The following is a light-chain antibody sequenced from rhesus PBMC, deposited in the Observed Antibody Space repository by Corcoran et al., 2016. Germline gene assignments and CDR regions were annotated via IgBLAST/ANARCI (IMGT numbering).Light chain of an antibody. V-gene: IGKV1-74*01. Sequence: IQMTQSPSSLSASVGDRVTITCRSSDNVQTYLHWYQQKPGKAPKLLIYHASTLQRGAPSRCSGSGSGTEYTFTISSLQTEDIATYDCQHADGTPITFGGGTKVEIK. J-gene: IGKJ4*01. CDR2: HAS. CDR1: DNVQTY. CDR3: QHADGTPIT.